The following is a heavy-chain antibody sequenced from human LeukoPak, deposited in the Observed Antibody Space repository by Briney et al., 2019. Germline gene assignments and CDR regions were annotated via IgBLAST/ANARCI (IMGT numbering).Heavy chain of an antibody. CDR3: AKDRYSYAFEYSDS. CDR2: ISYDGGNK. V-gene: IGHV3-30*18. D-gene: IGHD5-18*01. CDR1: GFTFSSFG. J-gene: IGHJ4*02. Sequence: GGSLRLSCAASGFTFSSFGIHWVRQAPGKGLEWVAVISYDGGNKYYADSVKGRFTISRDNSKNTLSLQVSSLRTEDTAVYYCAKDRYSYAFEYSDSWGQGTLVTVSS.